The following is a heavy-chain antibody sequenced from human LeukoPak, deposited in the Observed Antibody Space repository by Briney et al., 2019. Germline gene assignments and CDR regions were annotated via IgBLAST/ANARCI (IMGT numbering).Heavy chain of an antibody. Sequence: SETLSLTCTVSGGSVSSGSYYWSWIRQPPGKGLEWIGYIYYSGSTNYNPSLKSRVTISVDTSKNQFSLKLSSVTAADTAVYYCASLAGYYYDSSGYYDFDYWGQGTLVTVSS. CDR2: IYYSGST. CDR1: GGSVSSGSYY. J-gene: IGHJ4*02. CDR3: ASLAGYYYDSSGYYDFDY. D-gene: IGHD3-22*01. V-gene: IGHV4-61*01.